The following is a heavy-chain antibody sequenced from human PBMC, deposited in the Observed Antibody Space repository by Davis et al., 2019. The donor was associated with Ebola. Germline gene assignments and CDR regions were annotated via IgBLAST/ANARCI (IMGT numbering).Heavy chain of an antibody. Sequence: GGSLRLSCAASGFTFSSYSMNWVRQAPGKGLEWVAYISSSSSTIYYADSVKGRFTISRDNAKNELYLQMNSLRDEDTAVYYCARDGYDILTGYSLHPVDYWGQGTLVTVSS. CDR2: ISSSSSTI. CDR3: ARDGYDILTGYSLHPVDY. V-gene: IGHV3-48*02. D-gene: IGHD3-9*01. CDR1: GFTFSSYS. J-gene: IGHJ4*02.